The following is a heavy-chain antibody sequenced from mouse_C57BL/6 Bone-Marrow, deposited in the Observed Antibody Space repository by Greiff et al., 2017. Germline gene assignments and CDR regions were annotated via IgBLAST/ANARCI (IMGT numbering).Heavy chain of an antibody. CDR3: AGLSTGDCCDY. Sequence: EVQLQQSGPGLVKPSQSLSLTCSATGYSITSGYYWNWIRQFPGYILEWMGYICYDCSNNYNPSLKNRISITRDTSKNQLFLKLNSVTTEDTATYDCAGLSTGDCCDYWGEGTTLPDAS. D-gene: IGHD4-1*02. CDR2: ICYDCSN. J-gene: IGHJ2*01. CDR1: GYSITSGYY. V-gene: IGHV3-6*01.